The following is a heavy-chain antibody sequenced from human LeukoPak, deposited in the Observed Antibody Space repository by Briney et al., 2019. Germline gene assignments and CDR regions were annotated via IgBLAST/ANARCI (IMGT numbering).Heavy chain of an antibody. J-gene: IGHJ4*02. CDR3: ARESHVTREDY. CDR1: GYTFTSYG. Sequence: ASVKVSCKASGYTFTSYGIGWVRQAPGQGLEWMGWISANDGNTDYPQKLQGRVTMTTDTSTSTAYMELRSLRSDDTAVYYCARESHVTREDYWGQGTLVTVSS. D-gene: IGHD3-10*01. CDR2: ISANDGNT. V-gene: IGHV1-18*01.